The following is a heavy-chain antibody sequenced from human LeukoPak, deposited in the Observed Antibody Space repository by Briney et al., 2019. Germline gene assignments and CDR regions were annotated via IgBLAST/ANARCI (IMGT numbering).Heavy chain of an antibody. Sequence: ASVKVSCKATGYTFTSYHMHWVRQAPGQGLEWMGIINPSGGSTSYAQKFQGRVSMTRDTSTSTVYMELSSLRSEDTAVYYCARDVGVAVYYMDVWGKGTTVTVSS. D-gene: IGHD2-15*01. CDR2: INPSGGST. CDR3: ARDVGVAVYYMDV. J-gene: IGHJ6*03. V-gene: IGHV1-46*01. CDR1: GYTFTSYH.